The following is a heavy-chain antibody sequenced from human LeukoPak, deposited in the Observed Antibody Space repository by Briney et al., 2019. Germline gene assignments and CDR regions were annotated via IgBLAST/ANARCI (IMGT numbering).Heavy chain of an antibody. J-gene: IGHJ3*02. CDR3: ARQRSGWSYDAFDI. D-gene: IGHD6-19*01. Sequence: ASVKVSCKASGYTFTGYHMHWVRQAPGRGLEWMGRINPNSGGTTYAQKFQGRVTMTRDTSISTAYMELSRLRSDDTAVVYCARQRSGWSYDAFDIWGQGTMVTVSS. V-gene: IGHV1-2*06. CDR2: INPNSGGT. CDR1: GYTFTGYH.